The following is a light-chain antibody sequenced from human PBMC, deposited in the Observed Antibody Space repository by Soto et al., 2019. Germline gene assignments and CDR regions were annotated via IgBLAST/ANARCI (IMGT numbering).Light chain of an antibody. J-gene: IGKJ1*01. V-gene: IGKV1-5*01. Sequence: QSPQSHSTLTSSVVDRVAMTFRSSQSISRGLAWYQQKPGKAPKLLIYDASSLESGVPSRFSGSGSGTEFTLTISSLQPDDFVTDYCQQYNTYSWTFGQGSIVDVK. CDR3: QQYNTYSWT. CDR2: DAS. CDR1: QSISRG.